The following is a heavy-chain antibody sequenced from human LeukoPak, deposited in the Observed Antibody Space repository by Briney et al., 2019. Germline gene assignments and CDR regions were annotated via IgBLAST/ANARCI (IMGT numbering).Heavy chain of an antibody. V-gene: IGHV1-8*01. CDR1: GYTSTSYD. CDR2: MNPNSGNT. CDR3: ARAYCSSTSCYTYYYYGMDV. Sequence: ASVKVSCKASGYTSTSYDINWVRQATGQGLEWMGWMNPNSGNTGYAQKFQGRVTMTRNTSISTAYMELSSLRSEDTAVYYCARAYCSSTSCYTYYYYGMDVWGQGTTVTVSS. D-gene: IGHD2-2*01. J-gene: IGHJ6*02.